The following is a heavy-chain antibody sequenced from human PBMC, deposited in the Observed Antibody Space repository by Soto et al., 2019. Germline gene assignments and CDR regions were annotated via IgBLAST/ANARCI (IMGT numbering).Heavy chain of an antibody. V-gene: IGHV3-21*01. CDR3: ASPISQAIFGVGMGGYYYGMDV. CDR1: GFTFSSYS. J-gene: IGHJ6*02. CDR2: ISSSSSYI. D-gene: IGHD3-3*01. Sequence: GGSLSLSCAASGFTFSSYSMNWVRQAPGKGLEWVSSISSSSSYIYYADSVKGRFTISRDNAKNSLYLQMNSLRAEDTAVYYCASPISQAIFGVGMGGYYYGMDVWGQGTTVTVSS.